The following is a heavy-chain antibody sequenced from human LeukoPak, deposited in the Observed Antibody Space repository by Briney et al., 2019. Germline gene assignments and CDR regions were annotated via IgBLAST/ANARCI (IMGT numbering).Heavy chain of an antibody. CDR2: ISGDGTIT. CDR1: GFTFSSHW. D-gene: IGHD6-13*01. Sequence: GGSLRLSCAASGFTFSSHWMHWVRQAPGKGLVLVSRISGDGTITSYADSVKGRFTISRDNTNNTLFLQMNSLRAEDTAVYCCARGGAATGRTLDYWGQGTLVIVSS. CDR3: ARGGAATGRTLDY. J-gene: IGHJ4*02. V-gene: IGHV3-74*01.